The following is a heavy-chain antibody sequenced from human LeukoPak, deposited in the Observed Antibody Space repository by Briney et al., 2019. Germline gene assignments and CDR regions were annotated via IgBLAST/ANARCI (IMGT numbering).Heavy chain of an antibody. CDR1: GGSISSGSYY. CDR2: IYTSGST. V-gene: IGHV4-61*02. D-gene: IGHD3-16*01. CDR3: ARVIMSSAPFGP. Sequence: SETLSLTCTVSGGSISSGSYYWSWIRQPAGKGLEWIGRIYTSGSTNYNPSLKSRVTISVDTSKNQFSLKLSSVTAADTAVYYCARVIMSSAPFGPWGQGTLVTVSS. J-gene: IGHJ5*02.